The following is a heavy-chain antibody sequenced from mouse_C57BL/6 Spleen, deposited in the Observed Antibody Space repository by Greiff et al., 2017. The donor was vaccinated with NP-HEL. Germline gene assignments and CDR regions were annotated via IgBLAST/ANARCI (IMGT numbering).Heavy chain of an antibody. CDR1: GYTFTSYW. Sequence: QVHVKQSGAELVRPGSSVKLSCKASGYTFTSYWMHWVKQRPIQGLEWIGNIDPSDSETHYNQKFKDKATLTVDKSSSTAYMQLSSLTSEDSAVYYCARHGLYAMDYWGQGTSVTVSS. J-gene: IGHJ4*01. V-gene: IGHV1-52*01. CDR2: IDPSDSET. D-gene: IGHD1-1*01. CDR3: ARHGLYAMDY.